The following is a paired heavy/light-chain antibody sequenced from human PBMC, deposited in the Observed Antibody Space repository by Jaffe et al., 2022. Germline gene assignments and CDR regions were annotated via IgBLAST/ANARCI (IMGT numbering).Heavy chain of an antibody. CDR3: GSSSPATVGYCTTTSCYWSDN. CDR1: GGTFSSYA. D-gene: IGHD2-2*01. V-gene: IGHV1-69*06. Sequence: QVQLVQSGAEVQKPGSSVRVSCKVSGGTFSSYAISWVRLAPGQGFEWLGGFIPMYGTSNYAQKFQGRVMFTADKSTSTAYMELSSLRSEDTAVYYCGSSSPATVGYCTTTSCYWSDNWGQGSLVTVSS. CDR2: FIPMYGTS. J-gene: IGHJ4*02.
Light chain of an antibody. J-gene: IGKJ5*01. V-gene: IGKV3-20*01. Sequence: EIVLTQSPGTLSLSPGERATLSCRASQSVSNSYLAWYQQKAGQAPSLLIYGASRRATGIPDRFSGSGSGTDFTLTINRLEPEDFAVYYCQQYGSSPITFGQGTRLEIK. CDR2: GAS. CDR1: QSVSNSY. CDR3: QQYGSSPIT.